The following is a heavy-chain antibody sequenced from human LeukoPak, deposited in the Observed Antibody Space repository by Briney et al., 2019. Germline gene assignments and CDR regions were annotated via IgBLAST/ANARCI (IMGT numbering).Heavy chain of an antibody. CDR3: ARAYSSNWYWFDP. Sequence: GASVKVSCKASGGTFSSHVITWVRQAPGQGLEWMGGIIPIFGTANYAQKFQGRVTITADESTSTAYMELSSLRSEDTAVYYCARAYSSNWYWFDPWGQGTLVTVSS. D-gene: IGHD6-13*01. V-gene: IGHV1-69*13. CDR1: GGTFSSHV. CDR2: IIPIFGTA. J-gene: IGHJ5*02.